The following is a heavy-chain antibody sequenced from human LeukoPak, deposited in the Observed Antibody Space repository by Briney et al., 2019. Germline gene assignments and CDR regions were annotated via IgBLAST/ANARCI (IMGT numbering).Heavy chain of an antibody. J-gene: IGHJ6*02. CDR3: AKDLAPYYYYGMDV. CDR2: ISYDGSNK. V-gene: IGHV3-30*18. CDR1: GFTFSSYG. Sequence: GRSLRLSCAASGFTFSSYGMDWVRQAPGKGLEWVEVISYDGSNKYYADSVKGRFTISRDNSKNTLYLQMNSLRVEDMAVYYCAKDLAPYYYYGMDVWGQGTTVTVSS.